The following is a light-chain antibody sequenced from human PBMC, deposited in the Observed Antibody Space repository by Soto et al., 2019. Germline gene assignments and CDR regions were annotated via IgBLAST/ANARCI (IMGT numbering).Light chain of an antibody. Sequence: QSALIQPASVSGSPGQSITISCTGTSSDVGGYNYVSWYQQYPGKVPKLLIYEVSNRPSGVSSRFSGSKSGDTASLTISGLQPEDEADYYCTSYTSSSTLVFGTGTKLTVL. CDR1: SSDVGGYNY. J-gene: IGLJ1*01. CDR2: EVS. CDR3: TSYTSSSTLV. V-gene: IGLV2-14*01.